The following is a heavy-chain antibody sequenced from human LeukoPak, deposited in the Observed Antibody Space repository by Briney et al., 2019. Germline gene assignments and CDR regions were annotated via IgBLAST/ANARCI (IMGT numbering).Heavy chain of an antibody. CDR1: GGSFSGYY. CDR3: AIGDILTGFGSELMYNWFDP. V-gene: IGHV4-34*01. CDR2: INHSGST. D-gene: IGHD3-9*01. J-gene: IGHJ5*02. Sequence: SETLSLTCAVYGGSFSGYYWSWIRQPPGKGLEWIGEINHSGSTNYNPSLKSRVTISVDTSKNQFSLKLSSVTAADTAVYYCAIGDILTGFGSELMYNWFDPWGQGTLVTVSS.